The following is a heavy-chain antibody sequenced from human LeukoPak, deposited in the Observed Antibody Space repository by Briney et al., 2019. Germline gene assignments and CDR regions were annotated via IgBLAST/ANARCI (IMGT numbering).Heavy chain of an antibody. J-gene: IGHJ1*01. CDR3: ARRRYYDGSGYLE. Sequence: SETLSLTCSVSGDSISRSDSYWGWIRQPPGKGLEWIGTIYYSGRTYYSPSLNSRVTMSVDTSNNQFSLNLRSVTAADTAVYYCARRRYYDGSGYLEWGRGTLLSVSS. CDR2: IYYSGRT. V-gene: IGHV4-39*01. CDR1: GDSISRSDSY. D-gene: IGHD3-22*01.